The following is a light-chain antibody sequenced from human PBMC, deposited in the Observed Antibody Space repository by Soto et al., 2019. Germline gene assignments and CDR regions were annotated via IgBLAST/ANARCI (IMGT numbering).Light chain of an antibody. V-gene: IGKV1-5*03. CDR2: KAS. CDR3: QHYNSYSEA. Sequence: DIQMTQSPSTLSGSVGDRVTITCRASQTISSWLAWYQQKPGKAPKLLIYKASTLKSGVPSRLSGSGSGTEFTLTISSLQPDDFATYYCQHYNSYSEACGQGTKVELK. J-gene: IGKJ1*01. CDR1: QTISSW.